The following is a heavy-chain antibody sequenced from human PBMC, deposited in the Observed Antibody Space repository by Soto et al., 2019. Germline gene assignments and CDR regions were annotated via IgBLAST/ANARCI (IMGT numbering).Heavy chain of an antibody. CDR2: ISSSSSYI. CDR3: ARDYDILTGYPNNWFDP. CDR1: GFTFSSYS. Sequence: PGGSLRLSCAASGFTFSSYSVNWVRQAPGKGLEWVSSISSSSSYIYYADSVKGRFTISRDNAKNSLYLQMNSLRAEDTAVYYCARDYDILTGYPNNWFDPWGQGTLVTVSS. D-gene: IGHD3-9*01. J-gene: IGHJ5*02. V-gene: IGHV3-21*01.